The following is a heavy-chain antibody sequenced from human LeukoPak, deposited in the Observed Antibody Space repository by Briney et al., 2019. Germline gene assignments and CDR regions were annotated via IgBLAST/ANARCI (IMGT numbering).Heavy chain of an antibody. CDR2: IYSGGST. Sequence: GGSLRLSCAASGFTVSSNYMSWVRQAPGKGLEWVSVIYSGGSTYYADSVKGRFTISRDNSKNTLYLQMNSLRAEDTAVYYCARDGFSSAINSWGQGTLVTVSS. CDR3: ARDGFSSAINS. V-gene: IGHV3-53*05. CDR1: GFTVSSNY. D-gene: IGHD2-21*02. J-gene: IGHJ4*02.